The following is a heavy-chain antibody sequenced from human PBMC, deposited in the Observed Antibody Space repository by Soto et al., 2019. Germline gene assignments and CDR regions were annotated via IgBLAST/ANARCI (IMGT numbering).Heavy chain of an antibody. CDR1: GASSRNYY. Sequence: QVHLQESGPGLVKPSETLSLTCTVSGASSRNYYWSWIRQPPGKGLEWIGFSYYSGSTNYNPSLNSRVPMSVDTAKNQFSLKLTSVTAAATAVDDCARDQNGSPRFDYWGQGILVTVSS. J-gene: IGHJ4*02. CDR2: SYYSGST. CDR3: ARDQNGSPRFDY. D-gene: IGHD1-26*01. V-gene: IGHV4-59*01.